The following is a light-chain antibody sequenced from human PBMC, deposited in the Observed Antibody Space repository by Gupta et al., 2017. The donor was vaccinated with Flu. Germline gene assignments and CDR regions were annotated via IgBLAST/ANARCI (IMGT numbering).Light chain of an antibody. CDR3: QVWDSSSDHRV. V-gene: IGLV3-21*02. CDR1: NIGSKA. CDR2: DDS. Sequence: SYVLTQPPSVSVAPGQTARITCGGNNIGSKAVHWYQQKPGQAPVLVVHDDSDRPSGIPERFSGSNSGNSGSNSGTTATLTISRVEAGDEADYYCQVWDSSSDHRVFGGGTKLTVL. J-gene: IGLJ3*02.